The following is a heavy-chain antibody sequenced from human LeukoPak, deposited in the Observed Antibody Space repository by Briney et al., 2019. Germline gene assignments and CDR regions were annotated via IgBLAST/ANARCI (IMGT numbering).Heavy chain of an antibody. Sequence: GESLKISCKASGYYFSDNWIGWMRQMPGKGLEWMGVVWPGGSQTKYSSSFQGQVTISADSSSNTAYLQWSSLKASDTAMYYCARRSGNSLIDYWGQGTLVTVSS. V-gene: IGHV5-51*01. CDR2: VWPGGSQT. CDR3: ARRSGNSLIDY. J-gene: IGHJ4*02. CDR1: GYYFSDNW. D-gene: IGHD4-23*01.